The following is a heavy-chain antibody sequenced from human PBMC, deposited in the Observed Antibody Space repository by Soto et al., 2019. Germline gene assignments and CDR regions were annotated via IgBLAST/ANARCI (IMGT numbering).Heavy chain of an antibody. CDR2: ISSGSGTI. D-gene: IGHD2-2*01. Sequence: AGPLRLSFGASGFSSSSYSMNWVRQAPGKGLEWVSYISSGSGTIYYADSVKGRFTISRDNAKNSLYLQMNSLRAEDTAVYYCARVGYCTSTTCEGVLKFWGQGTMVTVSS. CDR3: ARVGYCTSTTCEGVLKF. CDR1: GFSSSSYS. V-gene: IGHV3-48*01. J-gene: IGHJ3*01.